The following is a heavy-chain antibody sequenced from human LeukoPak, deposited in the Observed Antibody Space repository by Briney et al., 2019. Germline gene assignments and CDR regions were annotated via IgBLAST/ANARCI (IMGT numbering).Heavy chain of an antibody. Sequence: GGSLRLSCAASGFTFSSYAMSWVRQAPGKGLEWVSAISGSGGSTYYADSVKGRFTISRDNSKNTLYLQVNSLRAEDTAVYYCAKVADIVVVPATHIDYWGQGTLVTVSS. J-gene: IGHJ4*02. CDR2: ISGSGGST. CDR1: GFTFSSYA. V-gene: IGHV3-23*01. CDR3: AKVADIVVVPATHIDY. D-gene: IGHD2-2*01.